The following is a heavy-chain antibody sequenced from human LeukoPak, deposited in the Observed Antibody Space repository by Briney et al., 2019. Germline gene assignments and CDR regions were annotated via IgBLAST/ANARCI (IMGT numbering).Heavy chain of an antibody. CDR3: ARDTVPYSSGWYSTPADY. V-gene: IGHV3-21*01. Sequence: PGGSLRLSCAASGFTFSNYAMSWVRQARGKGREWVSSISSSSSYIYYADSVKGRFTISRDNAKNSLYLQMNSLRAEDTAVYYCARDTVPYSSGWYSTPADYGGQGPLVTVSA. J-gene: IGHJ4*02. CDR2: ISSSSSYI. D-gene: IGHD6-19*01. CDR1: GFTFSNYA.